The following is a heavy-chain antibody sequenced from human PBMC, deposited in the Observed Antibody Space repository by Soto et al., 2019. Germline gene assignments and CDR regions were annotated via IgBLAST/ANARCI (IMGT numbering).Heavy chain of an antibody. D-gene: IGHD2-15*01. Sequence: EVQLLESGGGLVQPGGSLRLSCAASGFTFSSYAMSWVRQAPGKGLEWVSAISGSGGSTYYADSVKGRFTISRDNSKNTLYLQMNSLRAEDTAVYYCANIPIGYCSGGSCYSRPTSGYYGMDVWGQGTTVTVSS. CDR2: ISGSGGST. CDR3: ANIPIGYCSGGSCYSRPTSGYYGMDV. CDR1: GFTFSSYA. V-gene: IGHV3-23*01. J-gene: IGHJ6*02.